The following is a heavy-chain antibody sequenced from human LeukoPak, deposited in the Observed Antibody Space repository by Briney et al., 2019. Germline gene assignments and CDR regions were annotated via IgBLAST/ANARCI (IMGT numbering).Heavy chain of an antibody. Sequence: GGSLRLSCAASGFTVSSNYMSWVRQAPGKGLEWVSVIYSGGSTYYADSVKGRFTISRHNSKNTLYLQMNSLRAEDTAVYYCASGMVRGVIMFGSVYGMDVWGQGTTVTVSS. J-gene: IGHJ6*02. V-gene: IGHV3-53*04. CDR3: ASGMVRGVIMFGSVYGMDV. CDR1: GFTVSSNY. D-gene: IGHD3-10*01. CDR2: IYSGGST.